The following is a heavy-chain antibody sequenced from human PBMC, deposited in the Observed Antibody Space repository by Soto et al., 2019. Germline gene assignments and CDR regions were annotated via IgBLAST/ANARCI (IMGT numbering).Heavy chain of an antibody. D-gene: IGHD5-18*01. V-gene: IGHV4-30-4*01. Sequence: PSETLSLTCIVSGDSINSGDYYWSWIRQPPGKGLEWIGNIHFSGRTYYSPSLKSRVTMSTDTSKNQFSLRLTYVTSADTAVYYCARDKQGFSYGYGSQYFYYHGLDVWGQGTTVTVYS. CDR2: IHFSGRT. J-gene: IGHJ6*02. CDR1: GDSINSGDYY. CDR3: ARDKQGFSYGYGSQYFYYHGLDV.